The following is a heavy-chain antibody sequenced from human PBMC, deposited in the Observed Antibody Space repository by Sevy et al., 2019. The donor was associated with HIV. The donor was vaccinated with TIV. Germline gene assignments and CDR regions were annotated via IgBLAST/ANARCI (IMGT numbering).Heavy chain of an antibody. J-gene: IGHJ4*02. V-gene: IGHV3-73*01. Sequence: GGSLRLSCAASGFIFSGSAMHWVRQASGKGLGWVGRIRSKANSYATAYAASVKGRFTISRDDSKNTAFLQMNSLTTEDTAVYYCTALESSRGSDYWGQGTLVTVSS. D-gene: IGHD6-13*01. CDR1: GFIFSGSA. CDR2: IRSKANSYAT. CDR3: TALESSRGSDY.